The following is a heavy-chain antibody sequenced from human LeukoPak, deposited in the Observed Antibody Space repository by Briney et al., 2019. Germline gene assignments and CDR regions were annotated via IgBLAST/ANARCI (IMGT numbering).Heavy chain of an antibody. CDR3: ARAYCSSTSCYRAGDYYYYYMDV. CDR2: IYTSGST. CDR1: GGSISSYY. D-gene: IGHD2-2*01. J-gene: IGHJ6*03. V-gene: IGHV4-4*07. Sequence: SETLSLTCTVSGGSISSYYWSWIRQPAGKGLKWIGRIYTSGSTNYNPSLKSRVTISVDKSKNQFSLKLSSVTAADTAVYYCARAYCSSTSCYRAGDYYYYYMDVWGKGTTVTVSS.